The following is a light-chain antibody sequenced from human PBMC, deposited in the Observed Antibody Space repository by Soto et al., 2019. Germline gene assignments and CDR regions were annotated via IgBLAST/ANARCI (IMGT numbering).Light chain of an antibody. CDR3: QQYNNWPFS. CDR2: DVS. J-gene: IGKJ5*01. CDR1: QGVTTN. V-gene: IGKV3-15*01. Sequence: IVMTHSPATLSVSPCERATLSCRAGQGVTTNFAWYQQKSGQSPRLLIYDVSIRATGVPARFSATGSETDFTLTISGLQSEDSAVYFCQQYNNWPFSFGQGTRWRL.